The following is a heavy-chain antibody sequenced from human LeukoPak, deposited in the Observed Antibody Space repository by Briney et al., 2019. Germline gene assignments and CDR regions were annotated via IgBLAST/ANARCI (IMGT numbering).Heavy chain of an antibody. V-gene: IGHV4-34*01. Sequence: SETLSLTCAVYVGSFSGYHWNWIRQPPGKGPEWIGEVNESGGTNINPSLRSRVILSVDTSMSQFSLKLISVTAADTGVYYCARGQGATVPKVGKNWFDPWGHGTRVIVSS. D-gene: IGHD1-26*01. CDR2: VNESGGT. J-gene: IGHJ5*02. CDR1: VGSFSGYH. CDR3: ARGQGATVPKVGKNWFDP.